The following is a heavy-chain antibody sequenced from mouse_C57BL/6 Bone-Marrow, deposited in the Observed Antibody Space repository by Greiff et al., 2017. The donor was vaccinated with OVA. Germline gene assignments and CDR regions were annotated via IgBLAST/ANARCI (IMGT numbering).Heavy chain of an antibody. CDR1: GFTFSSYA. D-gene: IGHD1-1*01. CDR2: ISDGGSYT. V-gene: IGHV5-4*01. Sequence: EVQRVESGGGLVKPGGSLKLSCAASGFTFSSYAMSWVRQTPEKRLEWVATISDGGSYTYYPDNVKGRFTISRDNAKNNLYLQMSHLKSEDTAMYYCARVLYGSSPYYAMDYWGQGTSVTVSS. CDR3: ARVLYGSSPYYAMDY. J-gene: IGHJ4*01.